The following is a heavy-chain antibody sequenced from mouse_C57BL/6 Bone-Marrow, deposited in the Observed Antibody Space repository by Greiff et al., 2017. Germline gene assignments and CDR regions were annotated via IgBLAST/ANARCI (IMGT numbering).Heavy chain of an antibody. D-gene: IGHD1-1*01. CDR1: GYTFTSYG. Sequence: VQGVESGAELARPGASVKLSCKASGYTFTSYGISWVKQRTGQGLEWIGEIYPRSGNTYYNEKFKGKATLTADKSSSTAYMELRSLTSEDSAVYFCLYYGSHYFDYWGQGTTLTVSS. V-gene: IGHV1-81*01. J-gene: IGHJ2*01. CDR3: LYYGSHYFDY. CDR2: IYPRSGNT.